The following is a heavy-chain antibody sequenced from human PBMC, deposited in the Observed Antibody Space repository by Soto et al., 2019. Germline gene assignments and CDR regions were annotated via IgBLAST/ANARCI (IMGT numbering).Heavy chain of an antibody. Sequence: QVQLVESGRGVVQPGRSLRLSCEASGFTFRNHGMHWVRQAPGKGLEWLAVIWYDGSDKYYADSVKGRFTISRDNSKNTLYLQMNSLTFGDTAVYYCARWSDNKVVDPWGQGTVVTVS. D-gene: IGHD1-1*01. CDR3: ARWSDNKVVDP. CDR1: GFTFRNHG. CDR2: IWYDGSDK. J-gene: IGHJ5*02. V-gene: IGHV3-33*01.